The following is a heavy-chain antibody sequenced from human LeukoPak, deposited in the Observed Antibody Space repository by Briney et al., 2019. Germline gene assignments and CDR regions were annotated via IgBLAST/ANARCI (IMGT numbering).Heavy chain of an antibody. V-gene: IGHV3-15*01. CDR1: GFTFSNAW. J-gene: IGHJ4*02. D-gene: IGHD2-2*02. CDR2: IKSKTDGGTT. CDR3: TTDLVVPAAISWGDY. Sequence: GGSLRLSCAASGFTFSNAWMSWVRQAPGKGLEWVGRIKSKTDGGTTDYAAPVKGRFTISRDDSKNTLYLQMNSLKTEDTAVYYCTTDLVVPAAISWGDYWGQGTLVTVSS.